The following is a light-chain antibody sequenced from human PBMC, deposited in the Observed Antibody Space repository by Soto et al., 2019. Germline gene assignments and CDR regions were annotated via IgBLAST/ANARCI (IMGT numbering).Light chain of an antibody. CDR2: GAS. J-gene: IGKJ1*01. CDR1: QSVSSSY. Sequence: EIVLTQSPATLSLSPGERGTLSCRARQSVSSSYLAWYQQKPGQAPRLLIYGASSRATGIPDRFSGSGSGTDFTLTISRLEPEDFAVYYCQQYGSSPVTFGQGTKVDIK. CDR3: QQYGSSPVT. V-gene: IGKV3-20*01.